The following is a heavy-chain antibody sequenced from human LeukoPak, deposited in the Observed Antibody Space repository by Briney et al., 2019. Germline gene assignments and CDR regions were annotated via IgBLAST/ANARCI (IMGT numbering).Heavy chain of an antibody. J-gene: IGHJ6*03. D-gene: IGHD3-22*01. Sequence: SETLPLTCSVSGGSISSYYWSWIRQPPGKGLEWIGYIYYSGSTIYNPSLKSRVTISVDTSKNQFSLKLSSVTAADTAVYYCAAGDSSYYYMDVWGKGTTVTVSS. V-gene: IGHV4-59*01. CDR2: IYYSGST. CDR3: AAGDSSYYYMDV. CDR1: GGSISSYY.